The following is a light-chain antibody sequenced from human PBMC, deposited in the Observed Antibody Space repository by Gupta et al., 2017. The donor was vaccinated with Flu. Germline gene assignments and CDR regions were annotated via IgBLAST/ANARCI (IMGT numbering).Light chain of an antibody. CDR1: QSVSYY. V-gene: IGKV3-11*01. J-gene: IGKJ5*01. CDR2: DGA. CDR3: QQRYDWPPLT. Sequence: ERATLSCRASQSVSYYIAWYQQRPGQAPRLLIFDGANGVTGTPARFSAGRSGTNFPLTISSVEPEDFAVYYCQQRYDWPPLTFGQGTRLE.